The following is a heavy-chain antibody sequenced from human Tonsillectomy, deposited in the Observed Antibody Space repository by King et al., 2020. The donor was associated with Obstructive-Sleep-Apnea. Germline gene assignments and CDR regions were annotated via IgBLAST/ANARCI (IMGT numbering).Heavy chain of an antibody. CDR3: ARGARPLNWDFDL. Sequence: VQLVESGGGVVQPGRSLRLSCAASGFTFSSYAMHWVRQAPGKGLQWVAVTSYDGTNEHYTDSVNGRFTFSRDNSKNTQYLQMNSLRAEDTAVYYCARGARPLNWDFDLWGRGTLVTVSS. J-gene: IGHJ2*01. CDR1: GFTFSSYA. CDR2: TSYDGTNE. V-gene: IGHV3-30*04.